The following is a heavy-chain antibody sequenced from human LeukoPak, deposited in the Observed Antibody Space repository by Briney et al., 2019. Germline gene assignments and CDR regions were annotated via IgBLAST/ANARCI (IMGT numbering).Heavy chain of an antibody. CDR1: GFTFSSYA. CDR2: ISGSGGST. J-gene: IGHJ4*02. D-gene: IGHD6-19*01. Sequence: GGSLRLSCAASGFTFSSYAMSWVRQAPGKGLEWVSAISGSGGSTYYADSVKGRFTISRDNSKNTLYLQMNSLRAEDTAVYYCAKDSYSSGWHERQRITNFDYWGQGTLVTVSS. CDR3: AKDSYSSGWHERQRITNFDY. V-gene: IGHV3-23*01.